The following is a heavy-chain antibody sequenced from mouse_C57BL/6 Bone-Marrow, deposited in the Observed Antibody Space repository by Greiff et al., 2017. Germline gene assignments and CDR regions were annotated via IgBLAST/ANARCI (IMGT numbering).Heavy chain of an antibody. CDR1: GYTFTSYW. V-gene: IGHV1-55*01. CDR2: IYPGSGST. CDR3: ARHSITTVVALDY. D-gene: IGHD1-1*01. J-gene: IGHJ2*01. Sequence: VQLQQSGAELVKPGASVKMSCKASGYTFTSYWITWVKQRPGQGLEWIGDIYPGSGSTNYNEKFKSKATLTVDTSSSTAYMQLSSLTSEDSAVYYCARHSITTVVALDYWGQGTTLTVSS.